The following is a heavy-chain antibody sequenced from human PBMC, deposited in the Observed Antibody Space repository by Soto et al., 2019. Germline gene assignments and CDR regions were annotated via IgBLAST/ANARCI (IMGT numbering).Heavy chain of an antibody. D-gene: IGHD3-22*01. Sequence: GGSLRLSCAASGFTFGSYSMNWVRQAPGKGLEWVSSISSSSSYIYYADSVKGRFTISRDNAKNSLCLQMNSLRAEDTAVYYCARALSGYYDSSGSLDYWGQGTLVTVSS. V-gene: IGHV3-21*01. CDR3: ARALSGYYDSSGSLDY. J-gene: IGHJ4*02. CDR1: GFTFGSYS. CDR2: ISSSSSYI.